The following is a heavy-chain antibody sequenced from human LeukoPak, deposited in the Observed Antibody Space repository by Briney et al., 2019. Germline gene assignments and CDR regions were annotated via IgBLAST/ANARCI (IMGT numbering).Heavy chain of an antibody. J-gene: IGHJ3*02. Sequence: SETLSLTCTVSGASISSGGRYWSWVRQPPGKGLEWIGYVYHDGDTYYSPSLKSRVSISVERSMNQFSLRLNSVTVADTAFYYCANLGEGIWGRGTMVIVSS. CDR2: VYHDGDT. CDR1: GASISSGGRY. V-gene: IGHV4-30-2*01. D-gene: IGHD3-10*01. CDR3: ANLGEGI.